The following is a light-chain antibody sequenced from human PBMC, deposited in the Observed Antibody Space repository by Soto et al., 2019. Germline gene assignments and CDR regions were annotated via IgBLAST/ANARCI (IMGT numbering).Light chain of an antibody. Sequence: IHLTHTPSSLSASLGDMVAITFRASQGISSFLAWYQQKPGKAPKLLIYAASSLQSGVPSRFSGSGFGTEFTLTISSLQPDDFATYYCQQYNSYWTFGQGTKVDIK. V-gene: IGKV1-9*01. CDR2: AAS. J-gene: IGKJ1*01. CDR3: QQYNSYWT. CDR1: QGISSF.